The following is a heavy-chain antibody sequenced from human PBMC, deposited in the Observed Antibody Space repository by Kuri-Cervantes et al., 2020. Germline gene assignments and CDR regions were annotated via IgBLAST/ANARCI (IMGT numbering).Heavy chain of an antibody. CDR2: IYYTGST. V-gene: IGHV4-39*07. D-gene: IGHD6-13*01. CDR3: ATSSRNAFDI. Sequence: SETLSLTCTVSGGSISSTSHYWGWIRQPPGKGLEWIGSIYYTGSTYYNPSLKSRVTISVDTSKNQFSLRLSSVTAADTAVYYCATSSRNAFDIWGQGTMVTVSS. CDR1: GGSISSTSHY. J-gene: IGHJ3*02.